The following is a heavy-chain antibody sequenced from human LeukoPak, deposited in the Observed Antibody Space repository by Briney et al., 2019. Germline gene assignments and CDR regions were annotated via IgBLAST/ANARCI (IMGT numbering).Heavy chain of an antibody. CDR3: ARGGNIWSGLLGRNWFDP. CDR2: VNHSGNT. Sequence: SSETLSLTCAVYGGSFRGYYWSWIRQPPGTGLEWIGEVNHSGNTNYNPSLKSRVTISEDTSKNQFSLKLSSVTAADTAVYYCARGGNIWSGLLGRNWFDPWGQGTLVTVSS. D-gene: IGHD3-3*01. V-gene: IGHV4-34*01. CDR1: GGSFRGYY. J-gene: IGHJ5*02.